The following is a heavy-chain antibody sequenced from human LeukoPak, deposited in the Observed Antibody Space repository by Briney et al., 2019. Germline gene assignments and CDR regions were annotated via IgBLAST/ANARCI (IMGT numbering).Heavy chain of an antibody. CDR1: GGSISSYY. D-gene: IGHD2-2*01. CDR2: IYYSGST. J-gene: IGHJ3*02. CDR3: ARGPLGYCSSTSCRDAFDI. V-gene: IGHV4-59*12. Sequence: SETLSLTCTVSGGSISSYYWSWIRQPPGKGLEWIGYIYYSGSTNYNPSLKSRVTISVDTSKNQFSLKLSSVTAADTAVYYCARGPLGYCSSTSCRDAFDIWGQGTMVTVSS.